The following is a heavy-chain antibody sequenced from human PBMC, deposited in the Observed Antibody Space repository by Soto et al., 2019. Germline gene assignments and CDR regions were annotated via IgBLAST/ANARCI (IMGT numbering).Heavy chain of an antibody. CDR2: IDNAGTDS. D-gene: IGHD3-10*01. J-gene: IGHJ6*04. V-gene: IGHV3-74*01. CDR3: ARGWFGPDV. Sequence: EVQLVESGGGLVQPGGSLRLSCAASGFTLSGRSMHWVRQAPGKGLVWVSGIDNAGTDSTYADSVKGRFTSSRDNANNLPYLPMKCLRVEDTALYYCARGWFGPDVWGKGTTVTVSS. CDR1: GFTLSGRS.